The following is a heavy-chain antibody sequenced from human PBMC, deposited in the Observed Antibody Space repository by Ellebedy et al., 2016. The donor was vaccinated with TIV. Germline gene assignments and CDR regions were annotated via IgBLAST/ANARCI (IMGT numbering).Heavy chain of an antibody. CDR1: GGSIRSYY. Sequence: SETLSLXXAVSGGSIRSYYWGWIRQPPGKGLEWIGSIYYTGSAYSNPSLQSRLTISVDTSTDTLSLELGSVTAADTALYYCARHFSVADDALDVWGQGTMVTVS. CDR2: IYYTGSA. J-gene: IGHJ3*01. V-gene: IGHV4-59*05. D-gene: IGHD2-21*01. CDR3: ARHFSVADDALDV.